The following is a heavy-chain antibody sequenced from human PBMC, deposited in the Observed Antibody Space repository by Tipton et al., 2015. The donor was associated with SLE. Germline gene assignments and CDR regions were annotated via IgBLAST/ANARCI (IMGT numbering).Heavy chain of an antibody. V-gene: IGHV4-59*01. CDR1: GGSMTGSY. J-gene: IGHJ4*02. Sequence: LRLSCSVSGGSMTGSYWSWVRQPPGRGLEWIGSIYYSGDTHYNPSLNSRVTMSADTSKNQFSLRLSSVTTADTAVYYCARGARGNSYGSDEDFDYWGQRTLVTVSS. CDR2: IYYSGDT. D-gene: IGHD5-18*01. CDR3: ARGARGNSYGSDEDFDY.